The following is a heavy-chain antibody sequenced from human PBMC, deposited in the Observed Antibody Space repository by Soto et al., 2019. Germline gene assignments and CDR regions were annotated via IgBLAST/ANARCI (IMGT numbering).Heavy chain of an antibody. CDR1: AGSISGYY. CDR3: AMTVTTLYNWFDP. Sequence: QVQLQESGPGLVKPSETLSLTCTVSAGSISGYYWSWIRQSPEKGLEWIGHVYYSASTKYNPSLKSRVTISVDTSQTQFSLNLRSVTAADTAVYYSAMTVTTLYNWFDPWGQGILVTVSS. D-gene: IGHD4-4*01. CDR2: VYYSAST. V-gene: IGHV4-59*08. J-gene: IGHJ5*02.